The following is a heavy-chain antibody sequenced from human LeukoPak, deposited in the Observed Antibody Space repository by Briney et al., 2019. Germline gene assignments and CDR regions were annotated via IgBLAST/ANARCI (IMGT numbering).Heavy chain of an antibody. V-gene: IGHV3-7*01. CDR2: IKQGGSET. D-gene: IGHD3-22*01. CDR3: ARDRDSRWDFDL. Sequence: GGSLRLSCAASGFTSSTYWMSWVRQAPGKGLEWVASIKQGGSETYYVDSVKGRFTLSRDNAKNSLYLQMNSLRADDTAVYYCARDRDSRWDFDLWGRGTLVTVSS. CDR1: GFTSSTYW. J-gene: IGHJ2*01.